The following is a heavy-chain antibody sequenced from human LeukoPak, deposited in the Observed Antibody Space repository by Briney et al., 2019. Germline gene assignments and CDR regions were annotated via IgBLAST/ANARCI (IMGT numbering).Heavy chain of an antibody. V-gene: IGHV4-39*07. CDR3: ARTPSYYYMDV. CDR2: INHSGST. CDR1: GGSISSSSYY. Sequence: SETLSLTCTVSGGSISSSSYYWGWIRQPPGKGLEWIGEINHSGSTNYNPSLKSRVTISVDTSKNQFSLKLSSVTAADTAVYYCARTPSYYYMDVWGKGTTVTISS. J-gene: IGHJ6*03.